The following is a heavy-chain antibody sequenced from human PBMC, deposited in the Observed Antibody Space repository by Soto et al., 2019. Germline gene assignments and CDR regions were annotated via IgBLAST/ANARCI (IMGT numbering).Heavy chain of an antibody. J-gene: IGHJ2*01. CDR1: GFTFRSYA. V-gene: IGHV3-30-3*01. CDR2: ISYDGSNK. D-gene: IGHD4-4*01. CDR3: ARPLWRDDYNWGYFDL. Sequence: QVQLVESGGGVVQPGRSLRLSCAASGFTFRSYAMHWVRQAPGKGLEWVAVISYDGSNKYYADSVKGRFTISRDNSKNTLYLQMISLRAEDTAVYYCARPLWRDDYNWGYFDLWGRGTLVTVSS.